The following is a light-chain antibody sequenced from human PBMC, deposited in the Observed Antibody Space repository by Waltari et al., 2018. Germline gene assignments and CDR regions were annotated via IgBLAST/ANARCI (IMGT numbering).Light chain of an antibody. CDR3: QQYYSGPRT. CDR1: QSVLYSSNDKNY. CDR2: WAS. V-gene: IGKV4-1*01. Sequence: DIVMTQSPDSLAVSLGERATINCKSSQSVLYSSNDKNYLALYQQKPRQPPRLLIYWASTRESGVPDRFSGSGSGTDFTLTISSLQAEDVAVYYCQQYYSGPRTFGQGTKVEIK. J-gene: IGKJ1*01.